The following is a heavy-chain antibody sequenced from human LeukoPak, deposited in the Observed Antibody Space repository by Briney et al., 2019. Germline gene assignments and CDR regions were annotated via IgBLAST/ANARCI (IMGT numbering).Heavy chain of an antibody. CDR3: ARGAYYYDSSGYYYFDY. J-gene: IGHJ4*02. Sequence: GGSLRLSCAASGFTFSNYAMSWVRQAPGKGLEWVSAISGSASSTYHADSVKGRFTISRDNSKNTLYLQMNSLRAEDTAVYYCARGAYYYDSSGYYYFDYWGQGTLVTVSS. CDR2: ISGSASST. V-gene: IGHV3-23*01. D-gene: IGHD3-22*01. CDR1: GFTFSNYA.